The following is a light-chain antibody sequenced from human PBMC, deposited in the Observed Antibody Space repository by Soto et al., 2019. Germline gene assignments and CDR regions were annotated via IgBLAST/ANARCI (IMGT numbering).Light chain of an antibody. J-gene: IGKJ1*01. CDR2: GAS. CDR1: QTVSSAR. V-gene: IGKV3-20*01. Sequence: EIVLTQSPGTLSLSPGERATLSCRASQTVSSARLAWFQQKPGQAPRLLIYGASSRAPGIPDRFSGSGSETDFTRTITRLESEDFAVYSCRQYGSSPWTFGQGTKVEIK. CDR3: RQYGSSPWT.